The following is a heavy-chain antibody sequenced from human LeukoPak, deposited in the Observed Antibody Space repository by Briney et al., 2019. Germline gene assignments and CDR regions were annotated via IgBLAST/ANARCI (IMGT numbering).Heavy chain of an antibody. CDR2: ISSSSSTI. J-gene: IGHJ4*02. V-gene: IGHV3-48*01. CDR1: GFTFSSYS. Sequence: HAGGSLRLSCAASGFTFSSYSMNWVRQAPGKGLEWVSYISSSSSTIYYADSVKGRFTISRDNAKNSLYLQMISLRAEDTAVYYCARAVGYDFWSGPNRYFDYWGQGTLVTVSS. D-gene: IGHD3-3*01. CDR3: ARAVGYDFWSGPNRYFDY.